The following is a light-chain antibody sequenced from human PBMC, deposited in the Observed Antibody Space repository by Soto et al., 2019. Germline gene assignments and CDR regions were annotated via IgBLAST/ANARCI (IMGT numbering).Light chain of an antibody. CDR3: TSYVGNDIWV. J-gene: IGLJ3*02. Sequence: QSALTQPPSASGSPGQSVTISCTGTSSDVGAHKYVSWYQQYPGKAPKLMIYEVTKRPSGVPDRFSGSKSGNTASLTVSGLQAEEEADYYCTSYVGNDIWVFGGGTKLTVL. V-gene: IGLV2-8*01. CDR2: EVT. CDR1: SSDVGAHKY.